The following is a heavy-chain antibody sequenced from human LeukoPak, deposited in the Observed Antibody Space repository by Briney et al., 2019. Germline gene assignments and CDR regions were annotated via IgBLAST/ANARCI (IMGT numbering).Heavy chain of an antibody. Sequence: GASVKVSCKASGGTFSSYAISWVRQAPGQGLEWMGRIIPIFGIANYAQKFQGRVTITADKSTSTAYMELRSLRSDDTAVYYCARVGGSYHFDYWGQGTLVTVSS. J-gene: IGHJ4*02. CDR1: GGTFSSYA. V-gene: IGHV1-69*04. D-gene: IGHD1-26*01. CDR2: IIPIFGIA. CDR3: ARVGGSYHFDY.